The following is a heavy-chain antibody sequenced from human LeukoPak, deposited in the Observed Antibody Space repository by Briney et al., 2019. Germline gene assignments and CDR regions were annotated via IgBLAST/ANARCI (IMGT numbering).Heavy chain of an antibody. V-gene: IGHV4-59*01. J-gene: IGHJ1*01. CDR2: IYYSGST. CDR3: ASATVVVAATASFEYFQH. CDR1: GGSISSYY. Sequence: SETLSLTCTVSGGSISSYYWSWIRQPPGKGLEWIGYIYYSGSTNYNPSLKSRVTISVDTCKNQFSLKLSSVTAADTAVYYCASATVVVAATASFEYFQHWGQGTLVTVSS. D-gene: IGHD2-15*01.